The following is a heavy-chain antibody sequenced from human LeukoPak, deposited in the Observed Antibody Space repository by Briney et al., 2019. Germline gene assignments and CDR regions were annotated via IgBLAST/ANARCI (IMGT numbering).Heavy chain of an antibody. D-gene: IGHD4-17*01. V-gene: IGHV1-8*01. CDR2: INPNSGNT. Sequence: ASVKVSCKASGYTFTSYDINWVRQATGQGLEWMGWINPNSGNTGYAQKFQGRVTMTRNTSISTAYMELSSLRSEDTAVYYCARGRRYGDNFDYWGQGTLVTVSS. CDR3: ARGRRYGDNFDY. CDR1: GYTFTSYD. J-gene: IGHJ4*02.